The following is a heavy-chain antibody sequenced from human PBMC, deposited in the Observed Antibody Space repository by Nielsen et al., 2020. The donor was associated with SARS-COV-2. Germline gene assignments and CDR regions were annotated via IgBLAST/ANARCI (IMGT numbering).Heavy chain of an antibody. CDR3: ARDVSITIFEMVRSHFDY. V-gene: IGHV1-18*01. J-gene: IGHJ4*02. Sequence: ASVKVSCKASGYTFSSYGISWVRQAPGQGLEWMGWISGYNGNTNFPHKLQGRATLTTDTSTNTAYMELRSLRSDDTAVYYCARDVSITIFEMVRSHFDYWGQGTLVTVSS. CDR1: GYTFSSYG. CDR2: ISGYNGNT. D-gene: IGHD3-3*01.